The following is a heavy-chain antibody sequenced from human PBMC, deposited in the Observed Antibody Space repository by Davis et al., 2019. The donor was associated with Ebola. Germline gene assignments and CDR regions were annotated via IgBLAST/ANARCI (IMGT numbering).Heavy chain of an antibody. J-gene: IGHJ4*02. V-gene: IGHV3-23*01. D-gene: IGHD3-10*01. CDR3: ARGGGGQHFDH. CDR2: ISGGGT. CDR1: GFTFSSYA. Sequence: PGGSLRLSCAASGFTFSSYAMTWVRQAPGKGLEWVSTISGGGTDYADSAKGRFTISRDNSRNTLFLQMSSLSAEDTAVYYCARGGGGQHFDHWGQGNLVTVSS.